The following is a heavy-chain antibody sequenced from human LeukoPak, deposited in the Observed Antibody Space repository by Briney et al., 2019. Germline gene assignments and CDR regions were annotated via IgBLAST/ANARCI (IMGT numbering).Heavy chain of an antibody. CDR2: INHSGST. CDR3: ARGRIAVAALYSRSWFDP. Sequence: SETLSLTCAVYGGSFSGYYWSWIRQPPGKGLVWIGEINHSGSTNYNPSLKSRVTISVDTSKNQFSLKLSSVTAADTAVYYCARGRIAVAALYSRSWFDPWGQGTLVTVSS. D-gene: IGHD6-19*01. J-gene: IGHJ5*02. CDR1: GGSFSGYY. V-gene: IGHV4-34*01.